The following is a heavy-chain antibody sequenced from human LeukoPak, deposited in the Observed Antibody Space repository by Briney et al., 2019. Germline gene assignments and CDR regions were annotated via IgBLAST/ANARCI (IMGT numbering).Heavy chain of an antibody. CDR1: GFTFSSYW. J-gene: IGHJ6*02. CDR2: IKQDGSET. CDR3: ARNNGMDV. V-gene: IGHV3-7*03. Sequence: PGGSLRLSCAASGFTFSSYWMTWARQAPVKGLEWVANIKQDGSETYYLDSVKGRFTISKDNAKNSLYLQMNSLRAEDTALYHCARNNGMDVWGQGTTVIVSS.